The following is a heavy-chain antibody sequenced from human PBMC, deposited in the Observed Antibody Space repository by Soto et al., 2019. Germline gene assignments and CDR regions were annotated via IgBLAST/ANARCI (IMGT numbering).Heavy chain of an antibody. Sequence: QVQLQQWGAGLLKPSETLSLTCAVYGGSFSGYYWSWIRQPPGKGLEWIGEINHSGSTNYNPSLKSPVTISVDTSKNQYSLKLSSVTAAHTAVYYCARRLGTGRRHSVLWGGMDVWGQGTTVTVSS. CDR1: GGSFSGYY. D-gene: IGHD7-27*01. CDR2: INHSGST. J-gene: IGHJ6*02. CDR3: ARRLGTGRRHSVLWGGMDV. V-gene: IGHV4-34*01.